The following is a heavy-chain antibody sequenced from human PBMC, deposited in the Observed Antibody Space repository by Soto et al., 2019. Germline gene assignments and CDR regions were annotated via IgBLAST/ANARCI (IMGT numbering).Heavy chain of an antibody. D-gene: IGHD2-2*01. J-gene: IGHJ6*02. Sequence: SVKVSCKASGGTFSSYAISWVRQAPGQGLEWMGGIIPIFGTANYAQKFQGRVTITADESTSTAYMELSSLRSEDTAVYYCARDTHCSSTSCYEVYYYYYGMDVWGQGTTVTVSS. V-gene: IGHV1-69*13. CDR2: IIPIFGTA. CDR3: ARDTHCSSTSCYEVYYYYYGMDV. CDR1: GGTFSSYA.